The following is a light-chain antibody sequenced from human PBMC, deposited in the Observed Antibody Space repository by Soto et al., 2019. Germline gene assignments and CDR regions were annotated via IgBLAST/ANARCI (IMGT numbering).Light chain of an antibody. CDR1: QSISRW. CDR2: DAS. Sequence: DIQMTQSPATLSATVGDRVTITCRASQSISRWLTWYQQKPGKAPKLLIYDASSLESGVPSRFSGSGSGTEFTLTSSSLQPDDFATYYCQQYNRYCSWTFGRGTKVDIK. V-gene: IGKV1-5*01. CDR3: QQYNRYCSWT. J-gene: IGKJ1*01.